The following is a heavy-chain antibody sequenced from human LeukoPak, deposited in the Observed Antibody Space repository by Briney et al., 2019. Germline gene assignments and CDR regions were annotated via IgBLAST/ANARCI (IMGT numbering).Heavy chain of an antibody. CDR1: GYTFTVYY. V-gene: IGHV1-2*02. CDR2: INPNSGGT. D-gene: IGHD3-3*02. CDR3: ARLPPHFWSGYYIDY. Sequence: ASVRVSFTSSGYTFTVYYMHGVRQAPGQGREWLGWINPNSGGTNYAQKFQGRVTMTRDTSISTAYMELSRLRSDDTAVYYCARLPPHFWSGYYIDYWGQGTLVTVSS. J-gene: IGHJ4*02.